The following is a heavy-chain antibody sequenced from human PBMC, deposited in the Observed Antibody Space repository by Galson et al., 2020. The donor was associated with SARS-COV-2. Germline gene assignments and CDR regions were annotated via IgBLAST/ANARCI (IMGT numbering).Heavy chain of an antibody. Sequence: SETLSLTCTASGGSISSYYWRWIRQHPGTGLEWIGYIYYSGSTNYNPSLKSRVTLSVDTSKTQFSLKLNLVTAADTAVNYWAREGRGVGYYYDGMDVWGQGTTVTVSS. CDR1: GGSISSYY. CDR3: AREGRGVGYYYDGMDV. V-gene: IGHV4-59*13. CDR2: IYYSGST. J-gene: IGHJ6*02. D-gene: IGHD2-8*01.